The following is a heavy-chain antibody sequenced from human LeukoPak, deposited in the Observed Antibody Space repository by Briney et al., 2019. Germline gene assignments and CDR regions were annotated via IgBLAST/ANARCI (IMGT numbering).Heavy chain of an antibody. D-gene: IGHD5-18*01. CDR1: GGSISRYY. CDR3: ARRVGYSDGYGYYYLDV. CDR2: IYYSGST. Sequence: PSETLSLTCTVSGGSISRYYWSWIRQPPGKELEWIGYIYYSGSTKYNPSLKSRATLSVDPSKNQFSLKLSSVTAADTAVYYCARRVGYSDGYGYYYLDVWGKGTTVTISS. V-gene: IGHV4-59*01. J-gene: IGHJ6*03.